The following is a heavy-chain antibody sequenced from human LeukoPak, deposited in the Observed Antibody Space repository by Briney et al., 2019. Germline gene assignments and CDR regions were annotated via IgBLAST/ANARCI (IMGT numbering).Heavy chain of an antibody. V-gene: IGHV4-59*01. CDR1: GASISNYY. J-gene: IGHJ4*02. Sequence: SETLSLTCTVSGASISNYYWTWIRQPPGKGLEWIGYYYYGGSTEYNPSLKSRVTISVDTFKNQFSLKLSSVTAADTAVHYCASRYGSGSYGFDFWGQGTLVTVSS. CDR3: ASRYGSGSYGFDF. CDR2: YYYGGST. D-gene: IGHD3-10*01.